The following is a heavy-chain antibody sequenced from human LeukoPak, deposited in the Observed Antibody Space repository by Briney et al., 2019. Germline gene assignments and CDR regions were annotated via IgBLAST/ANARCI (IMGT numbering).Heavy chain of an antibody. CDR1: GGTFSSYA. CDR2: IIPIFGTA. Sequence: SVKVSCKASGGTFSSYAISWVRQAPGQGLEWMGGIIPIFGTANYAQKFQGRVTITADESTSTAYMELSSLRSEDTAVYYCARAPSPHDYGDYGYYNYGMDVWGKGTTVTVSS. V-gene: IGHV1-69*01. D-gene: IGHD4-17*01. J-gene: IGHJ6*04. CDR3: ARAPSPHDYGDYGYYNYGMDV.